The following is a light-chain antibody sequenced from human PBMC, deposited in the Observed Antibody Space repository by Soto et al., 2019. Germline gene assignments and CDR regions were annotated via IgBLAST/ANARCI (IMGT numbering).Light chain of an antibody. CDR3: QQYGSSPT. J-gene: IGKJ1*01. CDR1: QSVSSSY. CDR2: GAS. V-gene: IGKV3-20*01. Sequence: EIVLTQSPGTLSLSPGERATLSCRASQSVSSSYLAWYQQKPGQAPRLLIYGASRRATGIPYRFSGSGAGTNFTLTSIRLPPDEFAVYYWQQYGSSPTFGQGTKVEIK.